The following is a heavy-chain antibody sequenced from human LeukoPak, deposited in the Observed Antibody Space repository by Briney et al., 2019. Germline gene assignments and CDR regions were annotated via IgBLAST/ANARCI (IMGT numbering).Heavy chain of an antibody. J-gene: IGHJ4*02. D-gene: IGHD5-18*01. V-gene: IGHV3-30*03. Sequence: PGGSLRLSCAASGFTFSSYSMNWVRQAPGKGLEWVAVISYDGSNKYYADSVKGRFTISRDNSKNTLYLQMNSLRSEDTAVYYCASGRAPTWIQLWLHFDYWGQGTLVTVSS. CDR1: GFTFSSYS. CDR3: ASGRAPTWIQLWLHFDY. CDR2: ISYDGSNK.